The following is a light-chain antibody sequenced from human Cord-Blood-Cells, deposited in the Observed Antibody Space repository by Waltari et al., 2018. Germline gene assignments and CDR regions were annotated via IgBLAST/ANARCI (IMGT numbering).Light chain of an antibody. CDR1: SSNIGAGYD. V-gene: IGLV1-40*01. CDR2: VNS. J-gene: IGLJ2*01. Sequence: QSVLTQPPSVSGAPGQRVTISCTGSSSNIGAGYDVNWYQQLPGTAPKLLIYVNSNRPSGVPDRFSGSKSGTSASLAITGLQADDEADYYCQSYDSSLSVYLVFGGGTKLTVL. CDR3: QSYDSSLSVYLV.